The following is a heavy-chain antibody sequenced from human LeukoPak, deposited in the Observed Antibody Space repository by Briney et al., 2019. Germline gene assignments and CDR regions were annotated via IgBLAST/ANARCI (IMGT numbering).Heavy chain of an antibody. J-gene: IGHJ1*01. D-gene: IGHD3-22*01. CDR2: IKRETDGGTI. Sequence: GGSLRLSCAASGFTLNNAWMSWVRQAPGKGLEWLGRIKRETDGGTIDYAAPVKGGFTISRDDSRNTLYLQMDSLKIEDTAVYYCTTDRYYDNSELQFQHWGQGTLVTVSS. CDR1: GFTLNNAW. V-gene: IGHV3-15*01. CDR3: TTDRYYDNSELQFQH.